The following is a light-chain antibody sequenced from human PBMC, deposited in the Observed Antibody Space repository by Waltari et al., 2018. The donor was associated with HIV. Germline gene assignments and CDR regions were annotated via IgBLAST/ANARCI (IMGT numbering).Light chain of an antibody. CDR2: SAS. CDR1: QTLSKF. Sequence: DIQMTQSPSSLSASVGDRVTVSCRANQTLSKFLNWYQHKPGKAPNLLISSASNLHGGVPSRFGGSGSGTDFALTISSLQPEDFAVYYCQQTNSAPWTFGQGTKIDIK. V-gene: IGKV1-39*01. J-gene: IGKJ1*01. CDR3: QQTNSAPWT.